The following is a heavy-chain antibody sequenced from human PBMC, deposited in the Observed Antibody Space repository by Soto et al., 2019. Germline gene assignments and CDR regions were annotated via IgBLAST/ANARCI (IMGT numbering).Heavy chain of an antibody. D-gene: IGHD6-19*01. CDR1: CVTFSTYG. CDR3: AKEAKQWLVLEPSDY. Sequence: PGGSLTLFYAASCVTFSTYGTPWFRQAPGKGLEWVAVISYDGSNQYYAHSVKGRFTISRDNSKTTLYLQMNSLRAEDTAVYYCAKEAKQWLVLEPSDYWGQGTLVPVSS. V-gene: IGHV3-30*18. J-gene: IGHJ4*02. CDR2: ISYDGSNQ.